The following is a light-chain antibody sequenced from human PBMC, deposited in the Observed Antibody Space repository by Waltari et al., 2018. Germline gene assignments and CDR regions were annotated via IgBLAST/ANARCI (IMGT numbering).Light chain of an antibody. V-gene: IGLV1-40*01. CDR2: GNN. CDR1: SSNIAAGYD. CDR3: QSYDSSLSGVL. Sequence: QSVLTQPPSVSGAPGQRITISCPGTSSNIAAGYDVHWYLQLPGTAPKLLLLGNNNRPSGVPDRFSASKSDTSASLAITGLQAEDEADYYCQSYDSSLSGVLFGGGTKLTVL. J-gene: IGLJ2*01.